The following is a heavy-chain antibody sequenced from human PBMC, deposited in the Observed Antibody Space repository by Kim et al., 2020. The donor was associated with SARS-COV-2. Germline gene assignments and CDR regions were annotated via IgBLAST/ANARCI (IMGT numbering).Heavy chain of an antibody. Sequence: ASVKVSCKASGYTFTSYGISWVRQAPGQGLEWMGWISAYNGNTNYAQKLQGRVTMTTDTSTSTAYMELRSLRSDDTAVYYCARDFPQPYYDSSGYYFHYWGQGTLVTVSS. J-gene: IGHJ4*02. D-gene: IGHD3-22*01. CDR3: ARDFPQPYYDSSGYYFHY. V-gene: IGHV1-18*01. CDR2: ISAYNGNT. CDR1: GYTFTSYG.